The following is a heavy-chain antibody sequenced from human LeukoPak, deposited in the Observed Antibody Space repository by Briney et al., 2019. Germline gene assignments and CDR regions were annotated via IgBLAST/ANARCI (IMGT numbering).Heavy chain of an antibody. CDR3: ARDGVGFHDSSGYYYGTTDY. CDR2: ISSSGSTI. CDR1: GFTFSSYW. V-gene: IGHV3-48*04. J-gene: IGHJ4*02. D-gene: IGHD3-22*01. Sequence: ETGGSLRLSCAASGFTFSSYWMHWVRQAPGKGLEWVSYISSSGSTIYYADSVKGRFTISRDNAKNSLYLQMNSLRAEDTAVYYCARDGVGFHDSSGYYYGTTDYWGQGTLVTVSS.